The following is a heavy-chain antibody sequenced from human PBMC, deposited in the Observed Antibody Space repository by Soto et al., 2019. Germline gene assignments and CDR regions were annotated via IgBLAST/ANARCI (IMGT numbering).Heavy chain of an antibody. CDR3: ASLDDYGDYGDY. CDR1: GFTFSSYS. D-gene: IGHD4-17*01. Sequence: GGSLRLSCAASGFTFSSYSMNWVRQAPGKGLEWVSSISSSSSYIYYADSVKGRFTISRDNAKNSLYLQMNSLRAEDTAVYYCASLDDYGDYGDYWGQGTLVTVSS. CDR2: ISSSSSYI. V-gene: IGHV3-21*01. J-gene: IGHJ4*02.